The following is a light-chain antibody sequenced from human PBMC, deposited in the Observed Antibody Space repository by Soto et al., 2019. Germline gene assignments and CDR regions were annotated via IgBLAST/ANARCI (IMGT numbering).Light chain of an antibody. CDR3: HQYHSYPMYT. J-gene: IGKJ2*01. Sequence: DIQMTQSPSTLSASVGDRVTITCRASQSISSCLAWYQQKPGKAPKLLIYDASSLESGVPSRFSGSGSGTEFTLTIRSLQPDDFAAYYCHQYHSYPMYTGGQGTKLEIK. CDR1: QSISSC. CDR2: DAS. V-gene: IGKV1-5*01.